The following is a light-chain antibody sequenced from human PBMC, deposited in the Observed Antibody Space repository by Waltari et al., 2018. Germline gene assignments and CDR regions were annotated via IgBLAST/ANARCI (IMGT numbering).Light chain of an antibody. CDR3: RQERNWSWT. V-gene: IGKV3D-15*01. J-gene: IGKJ1*01. CDR2: DAS. CDR1: QTVNNR. Sequence: EIVLTQSPATLSLSPGERATLSCRASQTVNNRLAWYQQRPGQGPRLLIYDASTRAAGIPDRFSGSGSGTEFTLTITRLEPEDVAVYFCRQERNWSWTFGQGTKVEIK.